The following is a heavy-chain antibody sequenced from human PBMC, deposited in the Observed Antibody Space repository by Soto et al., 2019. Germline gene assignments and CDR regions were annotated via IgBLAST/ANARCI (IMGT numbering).Heavy chain of an antibody. CDR1: GFTFSSYA. Sequence: GGSLRLSCAASGFTFSSYAMSWVRQAPGKGLEWVSAISGSGGSTYYADSVKGRFTISRDNSKNTLYLQMNSLRAEDTAVYYCATDYDFWSGYGGMDVWGQGALVTVSS. CDR3: ATDYDFWSGYGGMDV. D-gene: IGHD3-3*01. CDR2: ISGSGGST. V-gene: IGHV3-23*01. J-gene: IGHJ6*02.